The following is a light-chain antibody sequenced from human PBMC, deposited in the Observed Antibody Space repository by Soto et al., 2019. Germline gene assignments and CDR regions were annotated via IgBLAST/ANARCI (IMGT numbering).Light chain of an antibody. CDR3: QQYNSYSRT. CDR2: YAS. CDR1: QSISSW. V-gene: IGKV1-5*01. Sequence: DIQMTQSPSTLSSSVGDRVTITCRASQSISSWLAWYQQKPGNAPKLLIYYASILESGVPARFSGSGSGTEFTLTISSLQPDDFATYYCQQYNSYSRTFGQGTKVEIK. J-gene: IGKJ1*01.